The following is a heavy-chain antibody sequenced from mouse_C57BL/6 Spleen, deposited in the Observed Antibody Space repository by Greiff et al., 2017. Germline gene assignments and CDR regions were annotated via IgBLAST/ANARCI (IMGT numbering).Heavy chain of an antibody. J-gene: IGHJ4*01. V-gene: IGHV1-50*01. CDR2: IDPSDSYT. D-gene: IGHD1-1*01. CDR3: ARERHYYGSSAYAMDY. Sequence: QVQLQQPGAELVKPGASVKLSCKASGYTFTSYWMQWVKQRPGQGLEWIGEIDPSDSYTNYNQKFKGKATLTVDTSSSTAYMQLSSLTSEDSAVYYCARERHYYGSSAYAMDYWGQGTSVTVSS. CDR1: GYTFTSYW.